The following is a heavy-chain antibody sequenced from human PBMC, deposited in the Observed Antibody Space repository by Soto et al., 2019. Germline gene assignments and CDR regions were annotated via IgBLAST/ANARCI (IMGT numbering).Heavy chain of an antibody. J-gene: IGHJ6*02. D-gene: IGHD3-10*01. CDR1: GGTFSSYA. V-gene: IGHV1-69*06. CDR2: IIPIFGTA. CDR3: ARDLSSGRDLYGMDV. Sequence: AVKVSCKACGGTFSSYAISWVRQAPGQGLEWMGGIIPIFGTANYAQKFQGRVTITADKSTSTAYMELSSLRSEDTAVYYCARDLSSGRDLYGMDVWGQGTTVTVSS.